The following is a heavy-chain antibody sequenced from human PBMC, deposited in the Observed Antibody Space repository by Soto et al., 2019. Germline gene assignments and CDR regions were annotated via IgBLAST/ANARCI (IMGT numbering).Heavy chain of an antibody. D-gene: IGHD2-15*01. J-gene: IGHJ4*02. CDR3: AKETYSGPLDY. Sequence: QVQLVESGGGVVQPGRSLRLSCAASGFTFSSYGMHWVRQAPGKGLERGAVISYDGSNKYYADSVKGRFTIPRDNSKNTLYLQMNRLRAEDTAVYYCAKETYSGPLDYWGQGTLVAVSS. CDR2: ISYDGSNK. CDR1: GFTFSSYG. V-gene: IGHV3-30*18.